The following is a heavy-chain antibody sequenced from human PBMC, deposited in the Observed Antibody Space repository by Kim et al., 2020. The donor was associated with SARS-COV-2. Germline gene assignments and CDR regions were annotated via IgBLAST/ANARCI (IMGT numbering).Heavy chain of an antibody. D-gene: IGHD6-6*01. J-gene: IGHJ4*02. CDR1: GGSISSSSYY. V-gene: IGHV4-39*01. CDR2: IYYSGST. CDR3: ARHRRLGIIAARPYYFDY. Sequence: SETLSLTCTVSGGSISSSSYYWGWIRQPPGKGLEWIGSIYYSGSTYYNPSLKSRDTISVDTSKNQFSLKVSSVTAADTAVYYCARHRRLGIIAARPYYFDYWGQGTLVTVSS.